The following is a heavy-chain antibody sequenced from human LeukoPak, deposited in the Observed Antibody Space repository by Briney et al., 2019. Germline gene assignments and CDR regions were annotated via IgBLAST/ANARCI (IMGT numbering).Heavy chain of an antibody. D-gene: IGHD1-26*01. CDR3: ARGSTVGATETLGFDY. J-gene: IGHJ4*02. Sequence: ASVKVSCKASGYTFTGYYMHWVRQAPGQGLEWMGWINPNSGDTHYAQKFQGRVTMTRDTSISTAYMELSRLRSDDTAVYYCARGSTVGATETLGFDYWGQGTPVTVSS. CDR2: INPNSGDT. CDR1: GYTFTGYY. V-gene: IGHV1-2*02.